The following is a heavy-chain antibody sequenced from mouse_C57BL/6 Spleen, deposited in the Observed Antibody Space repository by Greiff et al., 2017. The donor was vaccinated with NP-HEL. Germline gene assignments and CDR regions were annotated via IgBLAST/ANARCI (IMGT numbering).Heavy chain of an antibody. CDR3: ARGRAITTVVAPLDV. CDR1: GYTFTSYW. Sequence: QVHVKQPGAELVKPGASVKMSCKASGYTFTSYWITWVKQRPGQGLEWIGDIYPGSGSTNYNEKFKSKATLTVDTSSSTAYMQLSSLTSEDSAVYYCARGRAITTVVAPLDVWGTGTTVTVSS. V-gene: IGHV1-55*01. D-gene: IGHD1-1*01. CDR2: IYPGSGST. J-gene: IGHJ1*03.